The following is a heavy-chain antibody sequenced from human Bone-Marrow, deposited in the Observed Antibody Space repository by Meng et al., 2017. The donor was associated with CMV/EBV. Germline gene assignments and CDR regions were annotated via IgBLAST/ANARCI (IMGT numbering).Heavy chain of an antibody. D-gene: IGHD3-10*01. V-gene: IGHV4-34*01. Sequence: SETLSLTCAVYGGSFSGYYWSWIRQPPGKGLEWIGEINHSGSTNYNPSLKSRLTISLDTSKGQFSLKVRSVTAADTAVYYCARGRGASVWVGDLLYYHQYGMDVWGQGTTVTVSS. CDR1: GGSFSGYY. CDR3: ARGRGASVWVGDLLYYHQYGMDV. J-gene: IGHJ6*02. CDR2: INHSGST.